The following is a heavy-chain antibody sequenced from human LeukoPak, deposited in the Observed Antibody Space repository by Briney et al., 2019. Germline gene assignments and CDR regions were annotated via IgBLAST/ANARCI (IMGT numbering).Heavy chain of an antibody. CDR3: ARDPGTAMVEYYFDY. J-gene: IGHJ4*02. D-gene: IGHD5-18*01. Sequence: ASVKVSCKASGYTFTGYYMHWVRQAPGQGLEWMGWINPNSGGTDYAQKFQGRVTMTRGTSISTAYMELSRLRSDDTAVYYCARDPGTAMVEYYFDYWGQGTLVTVSS. CDR1: GYTFTGYY. V-gene: IGHV1-2*02. CDR2: INPNSGGT.